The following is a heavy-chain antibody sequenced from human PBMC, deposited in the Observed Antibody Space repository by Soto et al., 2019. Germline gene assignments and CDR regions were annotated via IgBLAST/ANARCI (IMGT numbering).Heavy chain of an antibody. CDR1: GGSISSGDYS. V-gene: IGHV4-30-2*01. D-gene: IGHD2-2*01. CDR2: MYHSGST. Sequence: QLQLQESGSGLVKPSQTLSLTCAVSGGSISSGDYSWSWIRQPPGKGLEWIGYMYHSGSTYYNPSIKRRVTISIGSSKNQYSLKLRSVTAADTAVYYCSRVPDYWGQGILVTVS. J-gene: IGHJ4*02. CDR3: SRVPDY.